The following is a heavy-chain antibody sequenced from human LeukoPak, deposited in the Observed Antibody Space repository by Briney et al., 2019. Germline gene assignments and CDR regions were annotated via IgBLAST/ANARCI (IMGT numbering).Heavy chain of an antibody. CDR1: GFTFRSYE. Sequence: GGSLRLSCAASGFTFRSYEMNWVRQAPGKGLDWVSYISSSDTTVYYADSVRGRFTVSRDNGKNSLYLERNSLRAEDTAVYYCARSIKGDSDHWGQGTLVTVSS. J-gene: IGHJ4*02. CDR3: ARSIKGDSDH. CDR2: ISSSDTTV. D-gene: IGHD3-10*01. V-gene: IGHV3-48*03.